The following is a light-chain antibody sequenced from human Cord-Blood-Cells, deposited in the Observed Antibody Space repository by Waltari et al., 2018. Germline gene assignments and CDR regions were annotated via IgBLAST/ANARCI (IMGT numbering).Light chain of an antibody. V-gene: IGLV2-8*01. CDR1: SSDVGGYNY. Sequence: QSALTQPPSASGSPGQSVTISCTGTSSDVGGYNYVSWYQKYPGKAPKLMIYEVSNRPSGVPDRFSGSKSGNTASLTVSGLQAEDEADYYCSSYAGSNNFVFGTGTKVTVL. J-gene: IGLJ1*01. CDR3: SSYAGSNNFV. CDR2: EVS.